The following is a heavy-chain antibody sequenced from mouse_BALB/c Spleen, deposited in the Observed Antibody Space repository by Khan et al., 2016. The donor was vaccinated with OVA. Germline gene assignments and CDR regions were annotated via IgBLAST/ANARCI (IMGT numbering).Heavy chain of an antibody. CDR2: IWAGGST. V-gene: IGHV2-9*02. CDR1: GFSLTNYG. CDR3: ARETAYYGNYEAMDY. J-gene: IGHJ4*01. D-gene: IGHD2-10*01. Sequence: QVQLKESGPGLVAPSQSLSITCTVSGFSLTNYGVNRVRQPPGKGLERQGIIWAGGSTNYNSALMSRVSIRKDNAKSQVFLKMNSLQTDDTAMYYCARETAYYGNYEAMDYWGQGTSVTVSS.